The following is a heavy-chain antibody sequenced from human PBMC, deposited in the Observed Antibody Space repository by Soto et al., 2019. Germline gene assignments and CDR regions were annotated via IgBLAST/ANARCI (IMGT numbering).Heavy chain of an antibody. J-gene: IGHJ4*02. CDR3: ATWSQVILFDY. D-gene: IGHD3-3*01. CDR1: GGTFSSYA. V-gene: IGHV1-24*01. CDR2: FDPEDGET. Sequence: ASVKVSCKASGGTFSSYAISWVRQAPGKGLEWMGGFDPEDGETIYAQKFQGRVTMTEDTSTDTAYMELSSLRSEDTAVYYCATWSQVILFDYWGQGTLVTVSS.